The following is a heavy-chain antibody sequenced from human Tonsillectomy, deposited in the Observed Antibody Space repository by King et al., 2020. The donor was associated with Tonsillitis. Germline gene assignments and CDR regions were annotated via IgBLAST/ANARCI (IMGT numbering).Heavy chain of an antibody. V-gene: IGHV3-7*03. CDR3: ARELWGSVSFFDY. CDR2: IKQDGSEK. CDR1: GFTFSSYW. D-gene: IGHD3-10*01. Sequence: QLVQSGGGLVQPGGSLRLSCAASGFTFSSYWMTWVRQAPGKGLEWVANIKQDGSEKSYVDSVKGRFTISRDNAKSSLYLQVNSLRAEDTAVYYCARELWGSVSFFDYWGQGTLVTVSS. J-gene: IGHJ4*02.